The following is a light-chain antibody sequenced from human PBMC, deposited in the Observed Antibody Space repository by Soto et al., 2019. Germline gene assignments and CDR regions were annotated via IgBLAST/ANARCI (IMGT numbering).Light chain of an antibody. Sequence: QSALSQPASVSGSPGQSITISCTGTSSDVGNYNLVSWYQQDPGKAPKLMIYEGSKRPSGVSNRFSGSTSGNTASLTISGLQAEDEANYYCYSYAGSNTCVFGGGTKLTVL. CDR1: SSDVGNYNL. CDR2: EGS. CDR3: YSYAGSNTCV. V-gene: IGLV2-23*01. J-gene: IGLJ3*02.